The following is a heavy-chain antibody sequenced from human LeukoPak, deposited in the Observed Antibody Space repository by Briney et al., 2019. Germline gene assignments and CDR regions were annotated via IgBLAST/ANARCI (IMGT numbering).Heavy chain of an antibody. J-gene: IGHJ4*02. V-gene: IGHV7-4-1*02. CDR3: AREPRSTTIDY. CDR1: GYTFTSYG. Sequence: GASVKVSCKAAGYTFTSYGMNWVRQAPGQGLEWMGWINTNTGDPTYAQGFTGRFVFSLDTSVSTAYLQISSLKAEDTAVYYCAREPRSTTIDYWGQGTLVTVSS. CDR2: INTNTGDP. D-gene: IGHD5/OR15-5a*01.